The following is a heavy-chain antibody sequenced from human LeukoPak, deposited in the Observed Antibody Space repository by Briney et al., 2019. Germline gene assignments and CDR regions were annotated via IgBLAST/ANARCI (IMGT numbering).Heavy chain of an antibody. CDR1: GFTFSTYW. Sequence: PGGSLRLSCAASGFTFSTYWMHWVRQAPGKGLVWVSRINSEGSITGYADSVKGRFTISRDNSKNTLYLQMNSLRAEDTAVYYCARSPIDYDWQGYYFDYWGQGTLVTVSS. V-gene: IGHV3-74*01. J-gene: IGHJ4*02. CDR3: ARSPIDYDWQGYYFDY. CDR2: INSEGSIT. D-gene: IGHD4-17*01.